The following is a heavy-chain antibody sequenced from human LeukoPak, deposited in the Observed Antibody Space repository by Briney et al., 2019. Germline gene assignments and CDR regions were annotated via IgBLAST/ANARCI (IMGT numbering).Heavy chain of an antibody. CDR2: ISYDGSNK. D-gene: IGHD3-22*01. Sequence: PGGSLRLSCAASGFTFSSYAMHWVRQAPGKGLEWVAVISYDGSNKYYADSVKGRFTISRDNSKNTLYLQMNSLRAEDTAVYYCARDSDSSGSFPRVDYWGQGNLVTVSS. V-gene: IGHV3-30-3*01. CDR1: GFTFSSYA. J-gene: IGHJ4*02. CDR3: ARDSDSSGSFPRVDY.